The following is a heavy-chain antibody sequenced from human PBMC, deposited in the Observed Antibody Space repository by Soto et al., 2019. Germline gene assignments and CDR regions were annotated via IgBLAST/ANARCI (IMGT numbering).Heavy chain of an antibody. CDR1: GFTFSSYS. J-gene: IGHJ4*02. CDR2: ISSSSSYI. V-gene: IGHV3-21*01. Sequence: PGGSLRLACAASGFTFSSYSMNWVRQAPGKGLEWVSSISSSSSYIYYADSVKGRFTISRDNAKNSLYLQMNSLRAEDTAVYYCARGPPHSPPDDYWGQGTLVTVSS. CDR3: ARGPPHSPPDDY.